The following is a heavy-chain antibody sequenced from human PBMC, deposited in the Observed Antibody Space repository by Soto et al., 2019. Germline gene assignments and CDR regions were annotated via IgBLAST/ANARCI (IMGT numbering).Heavy chain of an antibody. CDR3: ARADCGGDCYSGGFNY. CDR2: VEFSGRT. V-gene: IGHV4-59*01. CDR1: GGSISSYY. J-gene: IGHJ4*02. Sequence: SETLSLTCTVSGGSISSYYWNWIRQPPGKGLEWIGYVEFSGRTNYNPSLRSRLTISVDTSKNQFSLKLSSVTAADTAVYYCARADCGGDCYSGGFNYWGQGTLVTVSS. D-gene: IGHD2-21*02.